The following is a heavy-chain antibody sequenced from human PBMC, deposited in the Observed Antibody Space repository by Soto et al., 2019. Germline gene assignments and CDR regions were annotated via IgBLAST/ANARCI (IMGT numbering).Heavy chain of an antibody. CDR2: MNPNSGNT. Sequence: AAVNVSCQASGCTFTSYDINWVLHATGQGLEWMGWMNPNSGNTGYAQKFQGRVTMTRNTSISTAYMELSSLRSEDTAVYYCARGHYDFWSGHNYGMDVWGQGTTVTVSS. V-gene: IGHV1-8*01. CDR1: GCTFTSYD. J-gene: IGHJ6*02. CDR3: ARGHYDFWSGHNYGMDV. D-gene: IGHD3-3*01.